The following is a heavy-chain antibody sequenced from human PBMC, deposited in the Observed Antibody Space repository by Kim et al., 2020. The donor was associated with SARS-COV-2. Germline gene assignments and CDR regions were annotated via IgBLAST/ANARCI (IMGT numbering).Heavy chain of an antibody. D-gene: IGHD3-3*01. CDR2: IVVGSGNT. Sequence: SVKVSCKASGFTFTSSAVQWVRQARGQRLEWIGWIVVGSGNTNYAQKFQERVTITRDMSTSTAYMELSSLRSEDTAVYYCAAESRYDFWSGYYYYYVMDVWGQGTTVTVSS. J-gene: IGHJ6*02. CDR1: GFTFTSSA. CDR3: AAESRYDFWSGYYYYYVMDV. V-gene: IGHV1-58*01.